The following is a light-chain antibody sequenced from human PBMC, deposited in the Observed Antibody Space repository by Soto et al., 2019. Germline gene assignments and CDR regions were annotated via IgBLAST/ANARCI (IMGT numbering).Light chain of an antibody. V-gene: IGLV1-44*01. Sequence: QSVLTQPPSTYGTPGQRVTISCSGSSSNIGSNLVYWYQLVPGTAPKLLIYGNEERPSGVPGRFSGSKSGTSPSLAISGLQSDHEAYYYCAAWDGSLNSVLFGGGTKLTVL. CDR3: AAWDGSLNSVL. CDR1: SSNIGSNL. CDR2: GNE. J-gene: IGLJ2*01.